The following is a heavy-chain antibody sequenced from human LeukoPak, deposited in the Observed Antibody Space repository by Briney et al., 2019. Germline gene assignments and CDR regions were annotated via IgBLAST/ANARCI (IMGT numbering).Heavy chain of an antibody. Sequence: GRSLTLSCAASGFTFSRYGMHWVRQAPGKGLKWVAVVWDNGINKFYADSVKGRFTISRDNSKHTLSLHMNSLRAEDTAVYYCVKEPAPYSLGDAWGKGTTVTVSS. V-gene: IGHV3-33*06. CDR1: GFTFSRYG. CDR3: VKEPAPYSLGDA. D-gene: IGHD5-18*01. CDR2: VWDNGINK. J-gene: IGHJ6*04.